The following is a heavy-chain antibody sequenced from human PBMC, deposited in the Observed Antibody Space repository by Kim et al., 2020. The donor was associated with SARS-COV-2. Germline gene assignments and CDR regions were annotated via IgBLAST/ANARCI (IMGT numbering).Heavy chain of an antibody. D-gene: IGHD1-26*01. CDR2: ISGNGGTT. Sequence: GGSLRLSCAASGFIFGNYAMNCVRQAPGKGLEWVSGISGNGGTTYYTDSVKGRFTISRDNSENTLYLHMSLLRAGDTAVYYCAKDRDTNYYYFGMDVWGQGTTVTVSS. CDR1: GFIFGNYA. V-gene: IGHV3-23*01. J-gene: IGHJ6*02. CDR3: AKDRDTNYYYFGMDV.